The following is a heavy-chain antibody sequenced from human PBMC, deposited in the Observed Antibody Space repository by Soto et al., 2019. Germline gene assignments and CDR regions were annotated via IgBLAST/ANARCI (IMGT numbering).Heavy chain of an antibody. CDR1: GYTVTSYD. D-gene: IGHD5-18*01. Sequence: GASVKLSCTASGYTVTSYDINWVRQATGQGLEWMGWMNPNSGNTGYAQKFQGRVTMTRNTSISTAYMELSSLRSEDTAVYYCVSKWGTAMVYYFDYWGQGTLVTVSS. J-gene: IGHJ4*02. CDR3: VSKWGTAMVYYFDY. V-gene: IGHV1-8*01. CDR2: MNPNSGNT.